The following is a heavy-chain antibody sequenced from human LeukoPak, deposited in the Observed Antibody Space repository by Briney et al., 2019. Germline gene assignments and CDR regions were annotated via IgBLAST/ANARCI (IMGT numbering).Heavy chain of an antibody. J-gene: IGHJ5*02. D-gene: IGHD3-22*01. Sequence: ASVKVSCKASGYTFTSYGISWVRQAPGQGLEWMGWISAYNGNTNYAQKLQGRVTMTTDTSTSTACMELRSLRSDDTAVYYCARPSADLYDSSGYTYNWFDPWGQGTLVTVSS. CDR2: ISAYNGNT. CDR3: ARPSADLYDSSGYTYNWFDP. CDR1: GYTFTSYG. V-gene: IGHV1-18*01.